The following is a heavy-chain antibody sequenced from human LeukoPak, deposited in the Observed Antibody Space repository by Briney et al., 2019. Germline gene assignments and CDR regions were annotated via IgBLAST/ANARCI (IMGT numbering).Heavy chain of an antibody. Sequence: GGSLRLSCATSGFTVSSKYMSWVRQAPGNGLEWVSVIYSGGDTYYADSVKGRFTISRDDSKNTLYLQMNSVRDEDTAVYYCARAPRWSQYSFDYWGQGTLVSVSS. CDR1: GFTVSSKY. V-gene: IGHV3-66*01. CDR2: IYSGGDT. D-gene: IGHD4-23*01. CDR3: ARAPRWSQYSFDY. J-gene: IGHJ4*02.